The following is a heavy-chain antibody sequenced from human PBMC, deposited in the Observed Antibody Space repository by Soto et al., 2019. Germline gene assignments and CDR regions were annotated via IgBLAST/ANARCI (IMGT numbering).Heavy chain of an antibody. V-gene: IGHV3-74*01. Sequence: EVQLVESGGGLVQPGGSLRLSCAASGFTFSNYWMHWVRQAPGKGLVWVSRINSDGSTTDYADSVKGRFTISRDNAKNTLYLQMNRLRAEDTAVYYCLRIEFAWGQGTLVTVSS. CDR3: LRIEFA. CDR2: INSDGSTT. J-gene: IGHJ4*02. CDR1: GFTFSNYW. D-gene: IGHD2-21*01.